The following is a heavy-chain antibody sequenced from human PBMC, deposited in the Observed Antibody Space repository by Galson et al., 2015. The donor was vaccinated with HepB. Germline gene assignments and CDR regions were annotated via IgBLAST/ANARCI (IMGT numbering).Heavy chain of an antibody. CDR3: VKVAGMDV. Sequence: SLRLSCAASGFTFRAYAMHWVRQAPGKGLRSVPAISSNGVSTFSADSVKGRFTVSRDNSKSILYLQMSSLRTEDTAVYYCVKVAGMDVWGQGTTVTVSS. CDR2: ISSNGVST. J-gene: IGHJ6*02. V-gene: IGHV3-64D*06. CDR1: GFTFRAYA.